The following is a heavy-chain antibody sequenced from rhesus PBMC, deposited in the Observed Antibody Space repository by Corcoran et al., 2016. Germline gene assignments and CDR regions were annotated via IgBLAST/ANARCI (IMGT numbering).Heavy chain of an antibody. CDR1: GGSISVDYY. V-gene: IGHV4-106*01. J-gene: IGHJ4*01. D-gene: IGHD6-13*01. Sequence: QVQLQESGPGLVKPSETLSLTCAVSGGSISVDYYWSWIRHPPGKGLEWIGYIYVSGGGTNYNPSVKNRVTISRDTSKNQFSLKLSSVTAADTAVYYCARVYWQLVDYWGQGVLVTVSS. CDR3: ARVYWQLVDY. CDR2: IYVSGGGT.